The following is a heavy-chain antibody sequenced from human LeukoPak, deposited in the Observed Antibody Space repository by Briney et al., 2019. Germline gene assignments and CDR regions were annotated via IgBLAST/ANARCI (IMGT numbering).Heavy chain of an antibody. D-gene: IGHD3-22*01. CDR1: GGSFSGYY. J-gene: IGHJ4*02. CDR2: INHSGST. CDR3: ARQNGYYYDSSGYYPKRYFDY. V-gene: IGHV4-34*01. Sequence: SETLSLTCAVSGGSFSGYYWSWIRQPPGKGLEWIGEINHSGSTNYNPSLKSRVTISVDTSKNQFSLKLSSVTAADTAVYYCARQNGYYYDSSGYYPKRYFDYWGQGTLVTVSS.